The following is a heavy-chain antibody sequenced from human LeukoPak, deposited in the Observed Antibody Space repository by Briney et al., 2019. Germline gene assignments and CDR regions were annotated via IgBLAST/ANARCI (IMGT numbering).Heavy chain of an antibody. D-gene: IGHD6-19*01. CDR1: GYTFTGYY. Sequence: ASVKVSCKASGYTFTGYYIHWVRQAPGQGLEWMGWINPNSGGTNYAQKFQGRVTMTRDTSIRTAYMELSRLGSDDTAVYYCARSDGWQPFSYWGQGTPVTVSS. V-gene: IGHV1-2*02. CDR3: ARSDGWQPFSY. J-gene: IGHJ4*02. CDR2: INPNSGGT.